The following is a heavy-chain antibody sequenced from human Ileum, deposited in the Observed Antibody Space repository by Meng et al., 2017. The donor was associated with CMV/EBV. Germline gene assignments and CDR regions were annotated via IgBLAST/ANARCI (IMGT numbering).Heavy chain of an antibody. CDR1: STFPYRY. CDR3: ASNGLGYSSSWSLPDY. Sequence: STFPYRYLHWVRQAPGQALEWMGWITPFNGNTNYAQKFQDRVTITRDRSMSTAYMELSSLRSEDTAMYYCASNGLGYSSSWSLPDYWGQGTLVTVSS. V-gene: IGHV1-45*02. J-gene: IGHJ4*02. CDR2: ITPFNGNT. D-gene: IGHD6-13*01.